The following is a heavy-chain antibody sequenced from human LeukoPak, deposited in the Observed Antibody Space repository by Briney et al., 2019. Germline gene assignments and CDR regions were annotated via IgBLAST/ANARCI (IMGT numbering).Heavy chain of an antibody. CDR1: GFTFSSYE. D-gene: IGHD2-2*02. Sequence: PGGSLRLSCAASGFTFSSYEMNWVRQAPGKGLEWVSYISSSGSTIYYADSVKGRFTISRDNAKNSLYLQMNSLRAEDTAVYYCARAPVVPAAIYYFDYWGQGTLVTVSS. CDR2: ISSSGSTI. V-gene: IGHV3-48*03. CDR3: ARAPVVPAAIYYFDY. J-gene: IGHJ4*02.